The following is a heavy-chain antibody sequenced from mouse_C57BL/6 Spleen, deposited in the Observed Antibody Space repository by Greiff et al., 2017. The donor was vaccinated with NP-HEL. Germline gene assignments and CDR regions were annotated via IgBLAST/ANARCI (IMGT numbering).Heavy chain of an antibody. J-gene: IGHJ2*01. D-gene: IGHD1-1*01. V-gene: IGHV5-4*01. CDR1: GFTFSSYA. CDR3: ARASYYYGSSYEGGYYFDY. Sequence: DVQLQESGGGLVKPGGSLKLSCAASGFTFSSYAMSWVRQTPEKRLEWVATISDGGSYTYYPDNVKGRFTISRDNAKNNLYLQMSHLKSEDTAMYYCARASYYYGSSYEGGYYFDYWGQGTTLTVSS. CDR2: ISDGGSYT.